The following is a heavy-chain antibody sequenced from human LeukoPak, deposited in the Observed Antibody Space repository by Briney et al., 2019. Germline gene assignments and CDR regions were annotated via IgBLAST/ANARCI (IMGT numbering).Heavy chain of an antibody. Sequence: GGSLRLSCAASGFTFSSYGMSWVRQAPGKGLEWVSAISGSGGSTYYADSVKGRFTISRDYSKNTLYLQMNSLRTEETAVYYCAKGPAMVRGTFDPWGQGTLVTVSS. V-gene: IGHV3-23*01. CDR1: GFTFSSYG. J-gene: IGHJ5*02. D-gene: IGHD3-10*01. CDR3: AKGPAMVRGTFDP. CDR2: ISGSGGST.